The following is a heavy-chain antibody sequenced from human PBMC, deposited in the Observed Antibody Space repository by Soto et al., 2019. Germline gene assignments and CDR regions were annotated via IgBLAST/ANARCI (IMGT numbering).Heavy chain of an antibody. CDR3: ARVRVDTAMASYYFDY. J-gene: IGHJ4*02. CDR2: INPNSGGT. D-gene: IGHD5-18*01. CDR1: GYTFTGDY. Sequence: ASVKVSCKASGYTFTGDYMHWVRQAPGQGLEWMGWINPNSGGTNYAQKFQGWVTMTRDTSISTAYMELSRLRSDDTAVYYCARVRVDTAMASYYFDYWGQGTLVTVSS. V-gene: IGHV1-2*04.